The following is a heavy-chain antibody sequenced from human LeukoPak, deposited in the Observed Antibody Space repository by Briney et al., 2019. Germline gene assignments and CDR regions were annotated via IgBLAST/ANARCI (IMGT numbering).Heavy chain of an antibody. CDR1: GFTFNTYS. CDR3: ARENMYDSSDYYGWSGYYDH. D-gene: IGHD3-22*01. V-gene: IGHV3-21*01. J-gene: IGHJ4*02. CDR2: IFSSSTYI. Sequence: GGSLRLSCAASGFTFNTYSINWVRQAPGKGLEWVSFIFSSSTYIYYTDSVKGRFTISRDNAKNSLYLQMNSLRAEDTAIYYCARENMYDSSDYYGWSGYYDHWGQGTLVTVSS.